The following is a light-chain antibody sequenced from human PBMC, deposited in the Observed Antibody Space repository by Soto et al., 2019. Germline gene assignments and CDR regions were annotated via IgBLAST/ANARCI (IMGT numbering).Light chain of an antibody. CDR3: QSYDSSLSGSV. Sequence: QSVLTQPPSVSGAPGQRGTIACTGSSSNIGAGYDVHWYQRLPGTAPKLLIYGNSNRPSGVPDRFSGSKSGTSASLAITGLQAEDEADYYCQSYDSSLSGSVFGGGTTVTVL. J-gene: IGLJ3*02. V-gene: IGLV1-40*01. CDR1: SSNIGAGYD. CDR2: GNS.